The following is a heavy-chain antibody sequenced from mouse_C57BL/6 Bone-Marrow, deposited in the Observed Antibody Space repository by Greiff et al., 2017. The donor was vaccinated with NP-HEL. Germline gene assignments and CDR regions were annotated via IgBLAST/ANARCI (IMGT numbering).Heavy chain of an antibody. CDR1: GYTFTSYW. D-gene: IGHD2-5*01. Sequence: QVQLKQPGAELVKPGASVKLSCKASGYTFTSYWMHWVKQRPGQGLEWIGMIHPNSGSTNYNEKFKSKATLTVDKSSSTAYMQLSSLTSEDSAVYYCARKESKVLAYWGQGTLVTVSA. CDR2: IHPNSGST. V-gene: IGHV1-64*01. CDR3: ARKESKVLAY. J-gene: IGHJ3*01.